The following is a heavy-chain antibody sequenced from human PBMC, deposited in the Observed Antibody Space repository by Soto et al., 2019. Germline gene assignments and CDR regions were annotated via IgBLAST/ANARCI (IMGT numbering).Heavy chain of an antibody. V-gene: IGHV4-59*08. D-gene: IGHD3-16*01. CDR2: IYYSGST. J-gene: IGHJ6*03. CDR3: ARGPYYDLIWNYYYMDV. CDR1: GGSISGHY. Sequence: QVQLQESGPGLVKPSETLSLSCNVSGGSISGHYWSWVRQTPGKGLEWIGYIYYSGSTNYNPSLKRRVTISVDTSKNHFPLRPTSVTAADPAVYYCARGPYYDLIWNYYYMDVWGKGTTVTVS.